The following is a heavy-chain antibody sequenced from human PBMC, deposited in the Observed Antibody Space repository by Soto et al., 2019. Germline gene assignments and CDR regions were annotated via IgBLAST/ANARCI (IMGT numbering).Heavy chain of an antibody. J-gene: IGHJ6*02. CDR2: MNPNSGNT. CDR3: ARERTGTTSMEV. D-gene: IGHD1-7*01. CDR1: GYTVTSYD. V-gene: IGHV1-8*01. Sequence: QVQLVQSGAAVKKPGASVKVSCKASGYTVTSYDINWVRQATGQGLEWMGWMNPNSGNTGYAQKSRGRVTMTRNTSISTAYMELSSLRSEDTAVYSCARERTGTTSMEVWGQGTTVLVSS.